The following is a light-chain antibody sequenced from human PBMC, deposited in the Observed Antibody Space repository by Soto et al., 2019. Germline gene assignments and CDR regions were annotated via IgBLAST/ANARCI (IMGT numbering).Light chain of an antibody. J-gene: IGKJ2*01. CDR2: GAS. V-gene: IGKV3-20*01. Sequence: EIVLTQSPGTLPLSPGERATLSCRASQSVSSSYLAWYQQKPGQAPRLLIYGASSRATGIPDRFTGSGSGTDFTLTISRLEAEDFAVYYCQQDGSSPYTFGQGTKLEIK. CDR3: QQDGSSPYT. CDR1: QSVSSSY.